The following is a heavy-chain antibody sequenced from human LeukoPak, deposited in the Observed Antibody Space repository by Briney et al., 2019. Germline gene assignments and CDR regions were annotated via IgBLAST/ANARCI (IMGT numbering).Heavy chain of an antibody. CDR1: GYTFTGYY. CDR2: INPNSGGT. J-gene: IGHJ4*02. V-gene: IGHV1-2*02. Sequence: GATVKVSCKASGYTFTGYYMHWVRQASGQGLEWMGWINPNSGGTNYAQKFQGRVTMTRDTSISTAYMELGRLRSDDTAVYYCTRLLGTWNTFDFWGQGTLVTVSS. D-gene: IGHD1/OR15-1a*01. CDR3: TRLLGTWNTFDF.